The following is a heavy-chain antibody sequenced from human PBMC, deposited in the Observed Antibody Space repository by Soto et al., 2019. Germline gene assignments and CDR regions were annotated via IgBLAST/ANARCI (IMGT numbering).Heavy chain of an antibody. CDR2: IIPIFGTA. J-gene: IGHJ4*02. CDR3: AREASGGWYYFDY. Sequence: ASGKVSCKASGGTFSSYAISWVRQAPGQGLEWMGGIIPIFGTANYAQKFQGRVTITADESTSTAYMELSSLRSEDTAVYYCAREASGGWYYFDYWGQGTLVTVSS. CDR1: GGTFSSYA. D-gene: IGHD6-19*01. V-gene: IGHV1-69*13.